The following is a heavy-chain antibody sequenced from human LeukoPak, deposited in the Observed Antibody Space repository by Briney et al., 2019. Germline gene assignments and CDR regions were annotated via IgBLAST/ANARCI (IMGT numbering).Heavy chain of an antibody. Sequence: SETLSLTCAVSGDSISSNSWWSWVRLPPGKGLEWIGEIYHSGSTNYNPSLKSRVTISVDKSKNQFSLKLRSVTAADTAVYYCARKGLRSGYVPLDYWGQGTLVTVSS. V-gene: IGHV4-4*02. CDR1: GDSISSNSW. J-gene: IGHJ4*02. D-gene: IGHD3-3*01. CDR3: ARKGLRSGYVPLDY. CDR2: IYHSGST.